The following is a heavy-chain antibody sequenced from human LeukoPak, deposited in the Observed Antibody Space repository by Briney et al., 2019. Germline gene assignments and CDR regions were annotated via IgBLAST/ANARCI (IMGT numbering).Heavy chain of an antibody. CDR2: TYYRSKWSN. CDR1: GDSVSSKSAA. CDR3: ARSRAATFDY. D-gene: IGHD2-15*01. J-gene: IGHJ4*02. Sequence: SQTLSLTCAISGDSVSSKSAAWNWIRQSPSRGLEWVGRTYYRSKWSNDYAASVKGRITVNPDTSKNQFSLQQSSVTPEDTAVYYCARSRAATFDYWGQGTLVTVSS. V-gene: IGHV6-1*01.